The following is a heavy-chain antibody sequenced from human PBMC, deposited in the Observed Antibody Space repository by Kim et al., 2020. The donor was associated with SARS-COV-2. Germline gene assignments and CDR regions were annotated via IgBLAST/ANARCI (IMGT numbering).Heavy chain of an antibody. CDR2: ITSTSSYT. CDR3: ARVPYGSGSYYNFDY. D-gene: IGHD3-10*01. V-gene: IGHV3-11*05. Sequence: GGSLRPSCAASGFTFSDYYMSWIRQAPEKGLEWVSYITSTSSYTNYADSVKGRFTISRDNAKNSLYLQMNSLRAEDTAVYYCARVPYGSGSYYNFDYWGQGTLVTVSS. CDR1: GFTFSDYY. J-gene: IGHJ4*02.